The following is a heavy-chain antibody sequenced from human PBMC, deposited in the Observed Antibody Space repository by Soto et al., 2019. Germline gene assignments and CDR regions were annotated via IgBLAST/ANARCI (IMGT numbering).Heavy chain of an antibody. CDR1: GFSLTSRPVG. J-gene: IGHJ4*02. D-gene: IGHD3-16*01. CDR2: IYWDDDK. CDR3: AHRRNYEGSCNEGVFDY. V-gene: IGHV2-5*02. Sequence: QITLKESGPTLVKPTQTLTLTCTFSGFSLTSRPVGVGWVRQPPGKALEWLAFIYWDDDKRYSPSLRSTLTVTKDASNNPVRPTPTNMDPVDTATYYCAHRRNYEGSCNEGVFDYGGQGILVTVSS.